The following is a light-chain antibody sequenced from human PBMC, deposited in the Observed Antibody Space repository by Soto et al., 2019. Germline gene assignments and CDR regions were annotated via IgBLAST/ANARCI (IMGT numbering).Light chain of an antibody. CDR2: DAS. V-gene: IGKV3-11*01. Sequence: EIVLTQSPATLSLSPGERATLSCRASQSVSTYLAWYQQKPGQAPRLLIFDASSRATGIPARFSGSGSGTDFTLTTSSLEPEDLAVYHCQQRSNWPPTFGQGTKVDIK. J-gene: IGKJ1*01. CDR1: QSVSTY. CDR3: QQRSNWPPT.